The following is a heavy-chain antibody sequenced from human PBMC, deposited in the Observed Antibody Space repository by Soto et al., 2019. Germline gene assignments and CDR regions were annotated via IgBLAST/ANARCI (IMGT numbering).Heavy chain of an antibody. V-gene: IGHV1-69*08. J-gene: IGHJ4*02. Sequence: QVQLVQSGAEVKKPGSSVKVSCKASGGTFSSYTISWVRQAPGQGLEWMGRIIPILGIANYAQKFQGRVTITADESTSTAYMELSSLRSEDTAVYYCARDRFGAVADESKIDYWGQGTLVTVSS. CDR3: ARDRFGAVADESKIDY. CDR2: IIPILGIA. CDR1: GGTFSSYT. D-gene: IGHD6-19*01.